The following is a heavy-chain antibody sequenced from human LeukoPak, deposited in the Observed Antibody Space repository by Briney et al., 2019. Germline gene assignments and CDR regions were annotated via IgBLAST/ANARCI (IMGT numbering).Heavy chain of an antibody. CDR2: IHPDSGGT. J-gene: IGHJ4*02. CDR1: GYTFTGFY. Sequence: ASVKVSCKASGYTFTGFYLHWVRQAPGQGLEWMGWIHPDSGGTNYAQTFQGRVTMTRDTSNSTAYMELSRLRSDDSAVYYCTREDYWGQGTLVTVSS. V-gene: IGHV1-2*02. CDR3: TREDY.